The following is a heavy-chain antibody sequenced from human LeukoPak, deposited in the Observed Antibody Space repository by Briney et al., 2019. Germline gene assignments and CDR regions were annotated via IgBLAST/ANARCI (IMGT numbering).Heavy chain of an antibody. V-gene: IGHV3-33*08. Sequence: GGSLRLSCAASGFTFSSYAMHWVRQAPGKGLEWVAVIWYDGSNKYYADSVKGRFTISRDNSKNTLYLQMNSLRAEDTAVYYCARDRVSSWYSNPRDYYYGMDVWGQGTTVTVSS. CDR3: ARDRVSSWYSNPRDYYYGMDV. D-gene: IGHD6-13*01. CDR2: IWYDGSNK. CDR1: GFTFSSYA. J-gene: IGHJ6*02.